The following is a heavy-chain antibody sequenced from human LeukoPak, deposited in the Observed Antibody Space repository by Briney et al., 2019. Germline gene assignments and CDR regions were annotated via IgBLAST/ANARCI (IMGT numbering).Heavy chain of an antibody. CDR3: APEGAGTFDY. CDR1: GGSVSSGSYY. D-gene: IGHD6-13*01. Sequence: SETLSLTCTVSGGSVSSGSYYWSWIRQPPGKGLEWIGYIYYSGSTNYNPSLKSRVTISVDTSKNQFSLKLSSVTAADTAVYYCAPEGAGTFDYWGQGTLVTVSS. J-gene: IGHJ4*02. V-gene: IGHV4-61*01. CDR2: IYYSGST.